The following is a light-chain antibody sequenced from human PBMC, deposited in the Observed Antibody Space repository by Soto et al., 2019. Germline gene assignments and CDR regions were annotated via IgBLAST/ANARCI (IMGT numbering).Light chain of an antibody. Sequence: DIVMTQSPDSLAVSLGERATINCKSSQSVLYSSNNKNYLAWYQQSPGQPPKLLIYWASTRESGVPDRFSGSGSGTDFTLTISSLQAEDVAVYYGQQYYSTPLTFGQGTKVEI. CDR1: QSVLYSSNNKNY. CDR2: WAS. J-gene: IGKJ1*01. V-gene: IGKV4-1*01. CDR3: QQYYSTPLT.